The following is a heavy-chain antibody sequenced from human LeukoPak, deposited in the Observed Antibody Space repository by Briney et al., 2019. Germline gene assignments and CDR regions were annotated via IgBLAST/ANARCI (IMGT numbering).Heavy chain of an antibody. V-gene: IGHV4-59*01. CDR1: GGSISSYH. CDR3: ARVPHHNMIPNAFDI. D-gene: IGHD3-22*01. CDR2: IYYSGST. J-gene: IGHJ3*02. Sequence: PSETLSLTCTVSGGSISSYHWSWIRQPPGKGLEWIGYIYYSGSTNYNPSLKSRVTISVDTSKNQFSLKLSSVTAADTAVYYCARVPHHNMIPNAFDIWGQGTMVTVSS.